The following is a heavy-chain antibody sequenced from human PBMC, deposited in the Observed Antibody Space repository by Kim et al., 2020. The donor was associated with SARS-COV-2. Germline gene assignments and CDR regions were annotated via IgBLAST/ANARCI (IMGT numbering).Heavy chain of an antibody. CDR2: ISWNSGSI. CDR1: GFNFDDYA. V-gene: IGHV3-9*01. Sequence: GGSLRLSCAASGFNFDDYAMHWVRQAPGKGLEWVSGISWNSGSIGYADSVKGRFTISRDNAKNSLYLQMNSLRAEDTALYYCAKDMRSSWSGYIPPYYYYGMDVWGQGTTVTVSS. D-gene: IGHD3-3*01. CDR3: AKDMRSSWSGYIPPYYYYGMDV. J-gene: IGHJ6*02.